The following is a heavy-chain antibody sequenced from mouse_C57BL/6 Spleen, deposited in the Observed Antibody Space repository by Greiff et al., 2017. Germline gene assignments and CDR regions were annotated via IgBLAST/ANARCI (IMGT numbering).Heavy chain of an antibody. CDR2: IYPGDGDT. CDR3: ARYYYGSSYGYWYFDV. D-gene: IGHD1-1*01. CDR1: GYAFSSSW. Sequence: QVQLQQSGPELVKPGASVKISCKASGYAFSSSWMNWVKQRPGKGLEWIGRIYPGDGDTNYNGKFKGKATLTADKSSSTAYMQLSSLTSEDSAVYFCARYYYGSSYGYWYFDVWGTGTTVTVSS. V-gene: IGHV1-82*01. J-gene: IGHJ1*03.